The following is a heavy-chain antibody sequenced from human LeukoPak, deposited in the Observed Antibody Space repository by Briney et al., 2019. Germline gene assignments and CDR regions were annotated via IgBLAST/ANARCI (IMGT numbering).Heavy chain of an antibody. CDR2: IYYGGNT. Sequence: SETLSLTCTVSGDSVRSHFWSWIRQPPGKGLEWIGFIYYGGNTNYNPSFKSRVTMSLDTSQSQFSLRLSSVTAADTAVYCCVRLRDRSTGWPFDCWGQGTLVTVSS. J-gene: IGHJ4*02. V-gene: IGHV4-59*08. D-gene: IGHD6-19*01. CDR3: VRLRDRSTGWPFDC. CDR1: GDSVRSHF.